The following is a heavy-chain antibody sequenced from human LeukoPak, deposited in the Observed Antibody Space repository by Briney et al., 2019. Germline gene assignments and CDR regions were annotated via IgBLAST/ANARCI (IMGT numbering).Heavy chain of an antibody. V-gene: IGHV3-33*01. J-gene: IGHJ3*02. CDR1: GFTFSSFG. CDR2: IWYDASNK. D-gene: IGHD5-24*01. Sequence: GGSLTLSCAASGFTFSSFGMHWVRQAPGKGLEWVAVIWYDASNKYYADSVKGRFTISRDNSKNTLYLQMNSLRDDDTAVYYCARDQFIHAFDIWGQGTMVTVSS. CDR3: ARDQFIHAFDI.